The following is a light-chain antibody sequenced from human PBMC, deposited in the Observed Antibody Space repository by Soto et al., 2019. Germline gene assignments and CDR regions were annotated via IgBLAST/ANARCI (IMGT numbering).Light chain of an antibody. Sequence: EIVLTQSPATLSVSPGERATLSCRASQSVENNFAWYQQKPGQAPRLLIFATSTRATGVPARFSGSGSGTEFTLTISSLQSEDFAVYYCQQYGDCPLTFGGGAKDEIE. J-gene: IGKJ4*01. CDR3: QQYGDCPLT. CDR1: QSVENN. V-gene: IGKV3-15*01. CDR2: ATS.